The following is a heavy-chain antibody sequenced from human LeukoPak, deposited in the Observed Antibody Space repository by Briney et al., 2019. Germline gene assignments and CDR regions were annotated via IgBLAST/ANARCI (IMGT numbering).Heavy chain of an antibody. D-gene: IGHD2-2*01. CDR3: TVVVPAAMGMFDP. CDR1: GGSISSSSYY. J-gene: IGHJ5*02. V-gene: IGHV4-39*01. Sequence: SETLSLTCTVSGGSISSSSYYWGWIRQPPGKGLEWIGSIYYSGSTYYNPSLKSRATISVDTSKNQFSLKLSSVTAADTVVYYCTVVVPAAMGMFDPWGQGTLVTVSS. CDR2: IYYSGST.